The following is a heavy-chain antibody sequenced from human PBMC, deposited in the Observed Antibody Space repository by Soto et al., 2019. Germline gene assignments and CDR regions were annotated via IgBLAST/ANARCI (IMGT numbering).Heavy chain of an antibody. CDR1: GGSISSSNW. V-gene: IGHV4-4*02. CDR2: IYHSGST. CDR3: AKVRESRGPQPFDY. J-gene: IGHJ4*02. Sequence: QVQLQESGPGLVKPSGTLSLTCAVSGGSISSSNWWSWVRQPPGKGREWIGEIYHSGSTNYNPSLKSRVTISVDKSKNQFSLKLNSVTAADTAVYYCAKVRESRGPQPFDYWGQGTLVTVSS. D-gene: IGHD3-10*01.